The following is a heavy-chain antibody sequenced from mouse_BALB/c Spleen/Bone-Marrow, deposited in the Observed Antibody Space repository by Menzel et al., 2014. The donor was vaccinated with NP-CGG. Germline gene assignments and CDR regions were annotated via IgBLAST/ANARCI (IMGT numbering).Heavy chain of an antibody. CDR1: GCTFTSSW. Sequence: VQLQQSGSVLVRPGASVKLSCKASGCTFTSSWMHWAKQRPGQGLEWIGEIHPNSGNTNYNEKFKGKATLTVDTSSSTAYVDLSSLTSEDSAVYYCAREKIYGNYLWYFDVWGAGTTVTVSS. CDR3: AREKIYGNYLWYFDV. CDR2: IHPNSGNT. V-gene: IGHV1S130*01. D-gene: IGHD2-1*01. J-gene: IGHJ1*01.